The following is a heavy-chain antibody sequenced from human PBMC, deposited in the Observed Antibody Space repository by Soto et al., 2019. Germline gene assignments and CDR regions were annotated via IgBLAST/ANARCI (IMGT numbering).Heavy chain of an antibody. CDR1: GFTFSSYA. J-gene: IGHJ4*02. CDR3: AKDARSRYSSSWYYFDY. D-gene: IGHD6-13*01. CDR2: ISGSGGST. Sequence: GGSLRLSCAASGFTFSSYAMSWVRQAPGKGLEWVSAISGSGGSTYYADSVKGRFTISRDNSKNTLYLQMNSLRAEDTAVYYCAKDARSRYSSSWYYFDYWGQGTLVTVSS. V-gene: IGHV3-23*01.